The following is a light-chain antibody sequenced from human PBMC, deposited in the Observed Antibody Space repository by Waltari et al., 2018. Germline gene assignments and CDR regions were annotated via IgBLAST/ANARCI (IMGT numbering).Light chain of an antibody. CDR3: QQRSSWTPHT. V-gene: IGKV3-11*01. CDR2: DAS. Sequence: EIVLTQSPATLSLSPGETATLPSKARPGVGTYLAWYQQKPSHAPRLLIYDASNRATGIPARFRGSGSGTDFTLTISSLEAEDFAVYYCQQRSSWTPHTFGQGARLEIK. J-gene: IGKJ2*01. CDR1: PGVGTY.